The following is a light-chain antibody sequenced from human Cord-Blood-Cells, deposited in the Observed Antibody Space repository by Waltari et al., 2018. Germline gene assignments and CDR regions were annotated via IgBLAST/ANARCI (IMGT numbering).Light chain of an antibody. CDR2: DVS. V-gene: IGLV2-14*01. CDR3: SSYTSSSTLV. CDR1: SSDVGGYTY. Sequence: QSALTQPASVSGSPGQSITISCPGTSSDVGGYTYVSWYQQHPAKAPQLMIYDVSKRPSGVSNRFSGSKSGNTASLTISGLQAEDEADYYCSSYTSSSTLVFGGGTKLTVL. J-gene: IGLJ3*02.